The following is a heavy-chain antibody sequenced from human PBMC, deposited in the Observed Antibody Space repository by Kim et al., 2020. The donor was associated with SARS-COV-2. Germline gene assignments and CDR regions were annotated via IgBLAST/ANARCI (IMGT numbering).Heavy chain of an antibody. CDR3: ARDRPGLFVSPLLDY. CDR1: GFTFSSYE. Sequence: GGSLRLSCAASGFTFSSYEMNWVRQAPGKGLEWVSYISSSGSTIYYADSVKGRFTISRDNPKNSLYLQMNSLRAEDTAVYYCARDRPGLFVSPLLDYWGQGTLVTVSS. CDR2: ISSSGSTI. V-gene: IGHV3-48*03. D-gene: IGHD2-21*01. J-gene: IGHJ4*02.